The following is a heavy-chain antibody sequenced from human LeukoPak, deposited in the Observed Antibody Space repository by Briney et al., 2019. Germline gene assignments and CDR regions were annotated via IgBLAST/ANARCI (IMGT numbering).Heavy chain of an antibody. CDR3: ARGLHCSSTSCYDG. V-gene: IGHV1-8*01. D-gene: IGHD2-2*01. CDR1: GYTFTSYD. Sequence: ALVKVSCKASGYTFTSYDINWVRQATGQGLEWMGWMNPNSGNTGYAQKFQGRVTMTRNTSISTAYMELSSLRSEDTAVYYCARGLHCSSTSCYDGWGQGTLVTVSS. CDR2: MNPNSGNT. J-gene: IGHJ1*01.